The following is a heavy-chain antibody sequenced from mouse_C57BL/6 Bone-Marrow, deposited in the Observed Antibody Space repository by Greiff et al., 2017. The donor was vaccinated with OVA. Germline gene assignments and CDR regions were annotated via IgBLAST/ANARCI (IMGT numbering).Heavy chain of an antibody. V-gene: IGHV1-76*01. CDR1: GYTFTDYY. Sequence: LQESGAELVRPGASVKLSCKASGYTFTDYYINWVKQRPGQGLEWIARIYPGSGNTYYNEKFKGKATLTAEKSSSTAYMQLSSLTSEDSAVYFCASNYYGSSPLAMDYWGQGTSVTVSS. CDR2: IYPGSGNT. D-gene: IGHD1-1*01. J-gene: IGHJ4*01. CDR3: ASNYYGSSPLAMDY.